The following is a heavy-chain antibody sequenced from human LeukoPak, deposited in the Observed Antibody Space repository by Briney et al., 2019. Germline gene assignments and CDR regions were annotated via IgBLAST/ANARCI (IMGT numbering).Heavy chain of an antibody. V-gene: IGHV4-59*12. Sequence: PSETLSLTCSVSGDAISRYLWSWIRQPPGKGLECIGYVFYSGTTNYNPSLKSRVTISLGTSKDQFSLRLSSVTAADTAIYYCARLYCGADCSIDYWGQGTLVTVFS. CDR1: GDAISRYL. D-gene: IGHD2-21*02. J-gene: IGHJ4*02. CDR3: ARLYCGADCSIDY. CDR2: VFYSGTT.